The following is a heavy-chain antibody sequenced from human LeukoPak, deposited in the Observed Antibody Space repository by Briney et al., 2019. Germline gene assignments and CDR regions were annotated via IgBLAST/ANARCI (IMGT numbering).Heavy chain of an antibody. CDR3: ARAFYSSSWYHKEDFFDY. Sequence: SETLSLTCTVSGGSISSSSYYWGWLRQPPGKGLEWIGSIYHSGSAYYKASLKSRVTISVDTSKNQFSLKLSSVTAADTAVYYCARAFYSSSWYHKEDFFDYWGQGTPVTVSS. D-gene: IGHD6-13*01. V-gene: IGHV4-39*07. CDR1: GGSISSSSYY. J-gene: IGHJ4*02. CDR2: IYHSGSA.